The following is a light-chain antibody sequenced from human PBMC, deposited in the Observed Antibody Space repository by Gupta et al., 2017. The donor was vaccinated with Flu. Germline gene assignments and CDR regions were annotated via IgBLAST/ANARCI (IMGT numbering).Light chain of an antibody. Sequence: DIKMTQSPPSLSASIGDRVTITCPASQVITTYLNCYQQQPGKAPSLVIYAASNWQSGVPLRFSGGRSGTAFTLVISGLQHDDFATYFWKQTANTPWTFGQGTRVDVK. CDR3: KQTANTPWT. V-gene: IGKV1-39*01. CDR1: QVITTY. J-gene: IGKJ1*01. CDR2: AAS.